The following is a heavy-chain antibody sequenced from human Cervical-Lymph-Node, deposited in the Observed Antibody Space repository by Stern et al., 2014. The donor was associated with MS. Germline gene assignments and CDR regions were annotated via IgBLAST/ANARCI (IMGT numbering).Heavy chain of an antibody. Sequence: EVQLVESGGGLVQPGRSLRLSCAASGFNFDDYAMHWVRHGPGQGLEWVSGITWNSGRKGYADSVQGRFTISRDNAKNSLYLEMNSLRGEDTALYYCTKQDSYVSGGVYTYYAMDVWGQGTTVTVSS. CDR1: GFNFDDYA. D-gene: IGHD3-3*01. V-gene: IGHV3-9*01. J-gene: IGHJ6*02. CDR3: TKQDSYVSGGVYTYYAMDV. CDR2: ITWNSGRK.